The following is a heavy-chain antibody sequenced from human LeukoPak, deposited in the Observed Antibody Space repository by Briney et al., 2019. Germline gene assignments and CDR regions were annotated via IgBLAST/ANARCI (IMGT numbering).Heavy chain of an antibody. CDR3: GKTTVGYSSGRYPGWPVDY. CDR1: GFTFNSYA. J-gene: IGHJ4*02. CDR2: IFGSGGSP. D-gene: IGHD2-15*01. V-gene: IGHV3-23*01. Sequence: GGSLRLSCAASGFTFNSYAMYWVRQAPGKGLEWISGIFGSGGSPHYADSVKGRFTISRDNSQAIVYLQLDSLRVEDTALYYCGKTTVGYSSGRYPGWPVDYWGQGALVTVSS.